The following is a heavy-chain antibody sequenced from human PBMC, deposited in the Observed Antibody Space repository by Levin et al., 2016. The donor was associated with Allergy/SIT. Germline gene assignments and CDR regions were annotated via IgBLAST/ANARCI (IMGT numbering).Heavy chain of an antibody. D-gene: IGHD2-2*02. CDR2: FHYGGST. Sequence: SETLSLTCAVSGGSFSSTAYYWGWIRQPPGKGLEWIGTFHYGGSTYYNPSLKSRVTVSVDTSKNQFSLKLSSVTAADTAVYYCARDILRDAFDIWGQGTMVTVSS. CDR3: ARDILRDAFDI. J-gene: IGHJ3*02. V-gene: IGHV4-39*07. CDR1: GGSFSSTAYY.